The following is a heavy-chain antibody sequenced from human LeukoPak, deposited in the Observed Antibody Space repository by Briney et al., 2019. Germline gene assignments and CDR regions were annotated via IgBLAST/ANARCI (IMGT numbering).Heavy chain of an antibody. Sequence: SETLSHTCAVYGGSFSGYYWSWIRQTPGKGLEWIGQINYSGSANYNPSLKSRVTISVDTSKNQFSLKVSSVTATDTAVYYCARCLYGSDRPDSGFYWRQGTPVTVSS. J-gene: IGHJ4*02. V-gene: IGHV4-34*01. CDR1: GGSFSGYY. CDR2: INYSGSA. CDR3: ARCLYGSDRPDSGFY. D-gene: IGHD3-10*01.